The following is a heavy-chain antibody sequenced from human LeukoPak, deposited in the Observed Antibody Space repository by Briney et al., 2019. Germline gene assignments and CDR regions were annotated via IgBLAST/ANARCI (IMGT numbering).Heavy chain of an antibody. Sequence: HTAGSLRLSCAASGCTFSSYAMSWVRQPPGKGLEWVSAISGSGGSTYYADLVKGRFTISRGNSKNTLYLQMNSLRAEDTAVYYCANHPPYCSGGSCYSNYYYYYMDVWGKGTTVTVSS. CDR1: GCTFSSYA. CDR3: ANHPPYCSGGSCYSNYYYYYMDV. D-gene: IGHD2-15*01. CDR2: ISGSGGST. J-gene: IGHJ6*03. V-gene: IGHV3-23*01.